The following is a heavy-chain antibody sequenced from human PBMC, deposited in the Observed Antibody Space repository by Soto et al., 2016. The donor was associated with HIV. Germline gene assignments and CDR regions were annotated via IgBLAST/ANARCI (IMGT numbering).Heavy chain of an antibody. CDR3: ATSGDIVVVPSAKGTWEYYFDY. V-gene: IGHV1-2*02. CDR1: RYTFTGYY. J-gene: IGHJ4*02. Sequence: QVQLVQSGAEVKKPGASVKVSCKASRYTFTGYYMHWVRQAPGQGLEWMGWINPNSGGTDYAQKFQGRLTMTTDTSISTAYMGLSRLRSDDTAVYFCATSGDIVVVPSAKGTWEYYFDYWGQGTLVTVSS. D-gene: IGHD2-2*01. CDR2: INPNSGGT.